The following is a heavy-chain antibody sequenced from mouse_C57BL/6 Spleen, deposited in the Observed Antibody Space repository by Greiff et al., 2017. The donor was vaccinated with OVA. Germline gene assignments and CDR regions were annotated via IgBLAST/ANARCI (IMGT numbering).Heavy chain of an antibody. CDR3: AREDLGTGSWFAY. D-gene: IGHD4-1*01. Sequence: VQLQQPGAELAKPGASVKMSCKASGYTFTSYWITWVKQRPGQGLEWIGDIYPGSGSTNYNEKFKSKATLTVDTSSSTAYMQLSSLTYEDSAVYYCAREDLGTGSWFAYWGQGTLVTVSA. CDR2: IYPGSGST. J-gene: IGHJ3*01. V-gene: IGHV1-55*01. CDR1: GYTFTSYW.